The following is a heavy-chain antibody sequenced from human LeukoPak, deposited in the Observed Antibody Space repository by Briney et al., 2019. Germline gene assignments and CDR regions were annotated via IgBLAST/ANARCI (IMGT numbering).Heavy chain of an antibody. CDR3: ARDRGVRGSGSYYIRVFGY. Sequence: ASVKVSCKASGYTFTSYAMHWVRQAPGQRLEWMGWINAGNGNTKYSQKFQGRVTITRDTSASTAYMELSSLRSEDTAVYYCARDRGVRGSGSYYIRVFGYWGQGTLVTVSS. V-gene: IGHV1-3*01. D-gene: IGHD3-10*01. J-gene: IGHJ4*02. CDR2: INAGNGNT. CDR1: GYTFTSYA.